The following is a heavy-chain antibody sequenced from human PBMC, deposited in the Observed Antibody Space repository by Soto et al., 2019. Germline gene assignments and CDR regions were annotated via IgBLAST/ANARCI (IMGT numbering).Heavy chain of an antibody. J-gene: IGHJ4*02. D-gene: IGHD7-27*01. CDR3: ARVGWGGDS. CDR2: KPYTGSP. V-gene: IGHV4-61*01. CDR1: GGSFSSGSYH. Sequence: QLQLQESGPGLAKTAATLSPTCSVSGGSFSSGSYHWSWIRQPPGKGMDWIGFKPYTGSPDYNSSLKSRVVISIDRSKNQFSLKLSSVTAADAAVYFCARVGWGGDSWGQGTLVTVSS.